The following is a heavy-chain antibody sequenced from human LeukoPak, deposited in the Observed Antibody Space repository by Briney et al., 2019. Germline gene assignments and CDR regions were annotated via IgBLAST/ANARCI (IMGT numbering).Heavy chain of an antibody. D-gene: IGHD6-19*01. CDR2: IHHSGST. J-gene: IGHJ4*02. V-gene: IGHV4-4*02. CDR3: ARGLYGSDSY. Sequence: PSETLSLTCAVSGASVSSSNWWIWVRQPPKKGLEWIGEIHHSGSTNYNSSLKSRVTMSVDTSKNQISLRLSSVTAADTAVYYCARGLYGSDSYWGQGNLVTVSS. CDR1: GASVSSSNW.